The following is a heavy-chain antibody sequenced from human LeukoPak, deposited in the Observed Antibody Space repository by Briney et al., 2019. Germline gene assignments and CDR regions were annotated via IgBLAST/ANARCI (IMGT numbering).Heavy chain of an antibody. CDR3: ARDLGIDY. J-gene: IGHJ4*02. Sequence: PGGSLGLSCAASGFTFSSYSMNWVRQAPGKGLEWVSYISSSGTSIYYADSVKGRFTISRDNAKNSLHLQMNSLRVEDTAVYYCARDLGIDYWGQGTLSPSPQ. V-gene: IGHV3-48*04. CDR1: GFTFSSYS. CDR2: ISSSGTSI.